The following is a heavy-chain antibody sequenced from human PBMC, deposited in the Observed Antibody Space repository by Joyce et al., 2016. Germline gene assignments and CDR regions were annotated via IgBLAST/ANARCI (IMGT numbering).Heavy chain of an antibody. J-gene: IGHJ4*02. V-gene: IGHV4-34*01. CDR3: ARSQWLAPLMY. Sequence: QVQLQQWGAGLLKPSETLSLTCAVSGGPFRGFFWTWVRQPPGKGLEWIGDINNSEVNNYNPSLKTRVTFSVDTSKNQFSLKLTSLSAADTAVYYCARSQWLAPLMYWGQGTPVTVSS. CDR1: GGPFRGFF. CDR2: INNSEVN. D-gene: IGHD6-19*01.